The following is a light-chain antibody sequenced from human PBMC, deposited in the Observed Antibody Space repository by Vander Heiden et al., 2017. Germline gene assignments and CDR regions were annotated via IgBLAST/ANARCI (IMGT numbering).Light chain of an antibody. CDR3: QRLNEYPLT. V-gene: IGKV1-9*01. CDR1: QCISSS. Sequence: IQLTQFPSFLCASVGARVTISCRASQCISSSLALYQQKPGKAPKLLIYAASNLQSGVPSRFSGSTSGTEFTLTISSLQPEDYATYYCQRLNEYPLTFGGGTKVEIK. CDR2: AAS. J-gene: IGKJ4*01.